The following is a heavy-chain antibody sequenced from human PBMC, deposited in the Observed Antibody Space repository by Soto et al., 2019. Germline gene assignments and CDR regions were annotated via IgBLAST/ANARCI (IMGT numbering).Heavy chain of an antibody. V-gene: IGHV1-3*01. D-gene: IGHD3-22*01. CDR2: INAGNGNT. CDR3: ARDSPYYDSSGPQEDNWFDP. J-gene: IGHJ5*02. Sequence: ASVKVSCKASGYTFTSYGISWVRQAPGQGLEWMGWINAGNGNTKYSQKFQGRITITRDTSASTAYMDLSSLRSEDTAVYYCARDSPYYDSSGPQEDNWFDPWGQGTLVTVPQ. CDR1: GYTFTSYG.